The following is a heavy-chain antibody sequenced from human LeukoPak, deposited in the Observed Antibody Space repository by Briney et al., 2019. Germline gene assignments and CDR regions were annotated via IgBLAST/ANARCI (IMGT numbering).Heavy chain of an antibody. V-gene: IGHV3-7*01. CDR2: IKRDGSQK. CDR3: ARLGLEVGGPNWFDP. Sequence: GGSLRLSCAAPGFSFSSNWMGWVRQAPGKGLEWVAHIKRDGSQKYYLDSVKGRFTISRDNAKNSLYLQMSSLRVEDTAVYYCARLGLEVGGPNWFDPWGQGTLVTVSS. CDR1: GFSFSSNW. D-gene: IGHD1-1*01. J-gene: IGHJ5*02.